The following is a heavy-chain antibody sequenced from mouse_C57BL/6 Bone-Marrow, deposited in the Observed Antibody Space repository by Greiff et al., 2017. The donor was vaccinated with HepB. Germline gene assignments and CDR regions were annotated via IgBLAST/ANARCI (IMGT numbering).Heavy chain of an antibody. J-gene: IGHJ3*01. CDR1: GFTFSSYG. CDR3: ARRDYYGSSSWFAY. Sequence: EVQLVESGGDLVKPGGSLKLSCAASGFTFSSYGMSWVRQTPDKRLEWVATISSGGGYTYYPDSVKGRFTISRDNAKNTLYLQMSSLKSEDTAMYYCARRDYYGSSSWFAYWGQGTLVTVSA. D-gene: IGHD1-1*01. CDR2: ISSGGGYT. V-gene: IGHV5-6*01.